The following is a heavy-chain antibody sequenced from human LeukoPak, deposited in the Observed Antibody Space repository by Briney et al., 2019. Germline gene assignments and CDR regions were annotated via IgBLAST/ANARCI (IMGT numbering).Heavy chain of an antibody. CDR2: ISAYNGNT. J-gene: IGHJ6*02. Sequence: GASVKVSCKASGYTFTSYGISWVRQAPGQGLEWMGWISAYNGNTNYAQNLQGRVTMTTDTSTSTAYMELRSLRSDDTAVYYCARDFIGANYYYAMDVWGQGTLVTVSS. V-gene: IGHV1-18*04. CDR3: ARDFIGANYYYAMDV. CDR1: GYTFTSYG. D-gene: IGHD4/OR15-4a*01.